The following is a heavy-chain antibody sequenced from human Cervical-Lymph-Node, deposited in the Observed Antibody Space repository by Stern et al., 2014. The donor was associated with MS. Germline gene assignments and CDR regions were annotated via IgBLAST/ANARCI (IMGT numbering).Heavy chain of an antibody. V-gene: IGHV1-69*01. CDR1: GGTFSSYA. CDR3: ARRLVGTGLRFDP. D-gene: IGHD1-1*01. Sequence: VQLVESGAEVKKPGSSVKVSCKASGGTFSSYAISWVRQAPGQGLEWMGGIIPIFGTANYAQKFQGRVTITADESMSTAYMELSSLRSEDTAVYYCARRLVGTGLRFDPWGQGTLVTVSS. J-gene: IGHJ5*02. CDR2: IIPIFGTA.